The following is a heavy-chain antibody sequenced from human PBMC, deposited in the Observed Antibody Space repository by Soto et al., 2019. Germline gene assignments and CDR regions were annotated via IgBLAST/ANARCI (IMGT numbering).Heavy chain of an antibody. CDR3: ARGEDAFFYYGLDV. J-gene: IGHJ6*02. CDR2: IYDTGISGYTPST. CDR1: GGSITSSY. Sequence: SETLSLTCTVSGGSITSSYWSWIRRPPGKGLEWIAYIYDTGISGYTPSTSYNPSLKSRVTMSLDTSKSQVSLKLTSVTAADTAVYYCARGEDAFFYYGLDVWGQGITVTVSS. V-gene: IGHV4-59*01.